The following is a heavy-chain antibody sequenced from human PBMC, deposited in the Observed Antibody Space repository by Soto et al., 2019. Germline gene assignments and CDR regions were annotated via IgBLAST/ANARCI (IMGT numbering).Heavy chain of an antibody. CDR2: IYYRGTT. V-gene: IGHV4-59*11. CDR1: GVSTSNHY. Sequence: QVQLQESGPGLVKPSETLSLTCSVSGVSTSNHYWTWIRKPPGQGPEWIGCIYYRGTTNYNASFNSRVTISVDTSKNQFPLKLTSVTTADTAGYYCARGGGSPYHDHEFDYWGQGILVTVSS. J-gene: IGHJ4*02. CDR3: ARGGGSPYHDHEFDY. D-gene: IGHD2-2*01.